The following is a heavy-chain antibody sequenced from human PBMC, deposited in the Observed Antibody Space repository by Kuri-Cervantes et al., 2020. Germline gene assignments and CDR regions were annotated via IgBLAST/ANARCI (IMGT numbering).Heavy chain of an antibody. J-gene: IGHJ4*02. CDR3: ARDPLNYASYYDY. CDR2: ISSSGSPI. D-gene: IGHD1-7*01. V-gene: IGHV3-48*03. Sequence: GESLKISCEASGFTLSSYWMSWVRQAPGKGLEWVSYISSSGSPIYYADSVKGRFTISRDNAKNSLDLQMNSLRAEDTAVYYCARDPLNYASYYDYWGQGTLVTVSS. CDR1: GFTLSSYW.